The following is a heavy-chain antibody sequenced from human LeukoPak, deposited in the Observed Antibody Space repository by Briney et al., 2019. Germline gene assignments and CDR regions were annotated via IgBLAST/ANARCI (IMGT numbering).Heavy chain of an antibody. Sequence: ASVKVSCKASGYTFTGYYMHWVRQAPGQGLEWMGWINPNSGGTNYAQKFQGWVTMTRDTSISTAYMELSRLRSDDTAVYYCVRARGYCSSTSCYGFDPWGQGTLVTVSS. CDR3: VRARGYCSSTSCYGFDP. D-gene: IGHD2-2*01. CDR1: GYTFTGYY. V-gene: IGHV1-2*04. J-gene: IGHJ5*02. CDR2: INPNSGGT.